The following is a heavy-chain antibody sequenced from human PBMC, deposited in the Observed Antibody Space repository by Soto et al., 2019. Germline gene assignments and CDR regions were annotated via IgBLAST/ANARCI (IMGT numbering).Heavy chain of an antibody. J-gene: IGHJ4*02. CDR1: GFTFSNYA. Sequence: GGSLRFSCAASGFTFSNYAMHWVRRAPGKGLECVALISYDGINKYYADSVKGRFTVSRDNSKSTLYLQMNSLRAEDTAVYYCVKDGVSGWSDYFFDYWGQGTLVTVSS. D-gene: IGHD6-19*01. V-gene: IGHV3-30*18. CDR3: VKDGVSGWSDYFFDY. CDR2: ISYDGINK.